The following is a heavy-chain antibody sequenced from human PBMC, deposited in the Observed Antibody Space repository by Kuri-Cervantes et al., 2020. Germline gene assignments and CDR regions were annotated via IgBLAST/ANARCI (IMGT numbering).Heavy chain of an antibody. CDR1: GYIFTGYY. J-gene: IGHJ4*02. Sequence: ASVKVSCKASGYIFTGYYIYWVRQAPGQGLEWMGWINPNSGGTNYAQKFQGRVTMTRDTSISTAYMELSSLTSDDTAVYYCARGRNMMSPTGSSAWYEEWGQGTLVTVSS. CDR2: INPNSGGT. V-gene: IGHV1-2*02. D-gene: IGHD6-19*01. CDR3: ARGRNMMSPTGSSAWYEE.